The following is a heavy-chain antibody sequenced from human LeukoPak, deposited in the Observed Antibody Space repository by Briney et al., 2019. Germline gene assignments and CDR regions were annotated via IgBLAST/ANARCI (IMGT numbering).Heavy chain of an antibody. CDR3: ARPYYYDSRIDP. Sequence: PSETLSLTCTVSGGSISSGDYYWSWIRQPPGKGLEWIAYMYYSGSTYYSPSLKSRVTMSAYTSKNQLSLKLSSVTAADTAVYYCARPYYYDSRIDPWGQGILVTVSS. CDR1: GGSISSGDYY. D-gene: IGHD3-22*01. CDR2: MYYSGST. J-gene: IGHJ5*02. V-gene: IGHV4-30-4*08.